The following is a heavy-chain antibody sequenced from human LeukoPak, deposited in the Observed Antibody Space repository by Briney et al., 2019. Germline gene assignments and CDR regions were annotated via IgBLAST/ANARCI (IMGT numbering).Heavy chain of an antibody. Sequence: GGSLRLSCAASGFTFSSYAMHWVRQAPGKGLEWVAVMSYDGSNKYYADSVKGRFTISRDNSKNTLHLQMNSLRAEDTAVYYCARDRCSSTSCYRPYGMDVWGQGTTVTVSS. D-gene: IGHD2-2*01. J-gene: IGHJ6*02. CDR3: ARDRCSSTSCYRPYGMDV. CDR2: MSYDGSNK. CDR1: GFTFSSYA. V-gene: IGHV3-30-3*01.